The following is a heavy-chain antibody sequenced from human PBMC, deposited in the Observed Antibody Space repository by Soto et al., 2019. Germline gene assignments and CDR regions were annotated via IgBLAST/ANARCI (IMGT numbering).Heavy chain of an antibody. D-gene: IGHD2-15*01. Sequence: QVQLQESGPGLVKPSETLSLTCTVSGGSISSYYWSWIRQPPGKGLEWIGYIYYSGSTNYNPSLKSRVXXSXDXYKNQFSLKLSSVTAADTAVYYCARGVGYYYYGMDVWGQGTTVTVSS. CDR1: GGSISSYY. V-gene: IGHV4-59*01. CDR3: ARGVGYYYYGMDV. CDR2: IYYSGST. J-gene: IGHJ6*02.